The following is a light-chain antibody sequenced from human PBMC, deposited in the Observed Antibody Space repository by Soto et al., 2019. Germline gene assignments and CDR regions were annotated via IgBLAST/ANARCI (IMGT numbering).Light chain of an antibody. CDR1: QSVSSY. Sequence: EIVLTQSPATLSLSPGERATLSCRASQSVSSYLAWYQQKPGQAPRLLIYDASSRATGIPARFSGSGSGTDFTLTINSLEPEDFAVYYCQQRSDWLITFGQGTRLEIK. V-gene: IGKV3-11*01. CDR2: DAS. CDR3: QQRSDWLIT. J-gene: IGKJ5*01.